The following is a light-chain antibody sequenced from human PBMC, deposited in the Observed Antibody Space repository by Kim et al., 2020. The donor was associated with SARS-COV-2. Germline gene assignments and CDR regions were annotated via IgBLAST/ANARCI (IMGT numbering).Light chain of an antibody. J-gene: IGLJ1*01. V-gene: IGLV1-40*01. CDR1: SSSVGAGYD. Sequence: DTISCTGSSSSVGAGYDVHWYQQLPGTAPKLLIYGNSNRPSGVPDRFSGSKSGTSASLAITGLQAEDEADYYGQSYDSSLSGSGVFGTGTKVTVL. CDR2: GNS. CDR3: QSYDSSLSGSGV.